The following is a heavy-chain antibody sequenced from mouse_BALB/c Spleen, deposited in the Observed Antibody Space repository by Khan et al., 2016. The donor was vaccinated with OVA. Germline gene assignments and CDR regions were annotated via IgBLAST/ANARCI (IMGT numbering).Heavy chain of an antibody. D-gene: IGHD2-4*01. J-gene: IGHJ3*01. CDR2: ISYSGNT. CDR3: ARKDYYDYDPFPY. CDR1: GYSITSEYT. Sequence: EVKLLESGPGLVKPSQSLSLTCTVTGYSITSEYTWNWIRQFPGNKLEWMVFISYSGNTRYNPSLKSRISITRDTSKNQFFLQLNSVTSEDTATDYCARKDYYDYDPFPYWGQGTLVTVSA. V-gene: IGHV3-2*02.